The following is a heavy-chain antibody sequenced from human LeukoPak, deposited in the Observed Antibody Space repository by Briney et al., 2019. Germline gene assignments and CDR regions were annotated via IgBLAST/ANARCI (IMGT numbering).Heavy chain of an antibody. D-gene: IGHD3-16*01. J-gene: IGHJ5*02. V-gene: IGHV3-53*01. CDR3: ARVGWGNNWFDP. Sequence: PGGSLRLSCAASGFTVSSNYMSWVRQAPGKGLEWVSVIYSGGSTYYADSVKGRFTISRDNSTNTLYLQMNSLRAEDTAVYYCARVGWGNNWFDPWGQGTLVTVSS. CDR1: GFTVSSNY. CDR2: IYSGGST.